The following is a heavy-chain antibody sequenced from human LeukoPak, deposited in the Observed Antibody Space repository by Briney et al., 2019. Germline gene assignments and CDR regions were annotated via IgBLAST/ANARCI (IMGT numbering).Heavy chain of an antibody. CDR3: ASKIWFGELLTLPWGYYYMDV. J-gene: IGHJ6*03. D-gene: IGHD3-10*01. V-gene: IGHV4-34*01. CDR1: GGSFSNYF. Sequence: PSETLSLTCTVCGGSFSNYFWSWIRQPPGKGLEWIGEINHSGGTNYNPSLKSRVTISLDTSKNQFSLKLSSVTAADTAVYYCASKIWFGELLTLPWGYYYMDVWGKGTTVTVSS. CDR2: INHSGGT.